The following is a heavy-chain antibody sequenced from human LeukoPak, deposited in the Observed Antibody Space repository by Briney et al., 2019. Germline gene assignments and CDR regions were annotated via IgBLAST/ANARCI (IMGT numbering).Heavy chain of an antibody. CDR2: IYYSGST. V-gene: IGHV4-39*01. CDR1: GASINTTNYY. J-gene: IGHJ4*02. Sequence: SETLSLTCSVSGASINTTNYYWGWIRQPPGKGLEWIGSIYYSGSTYHSPSLKGRVTLSVDTSRNHFSLRLTSVSAADTAFYYCARHRGRNGGYSFDDWGQGTLVTVSS. CDR3: ARHRGRNGGYSFDD. D-gene: IGHD2-8*01.